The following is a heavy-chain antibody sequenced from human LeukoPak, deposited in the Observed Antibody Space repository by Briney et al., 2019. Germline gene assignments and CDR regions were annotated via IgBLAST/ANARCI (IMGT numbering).Heavy chain of an antibody. V-gene: IGHV4-61*02. CDR2: IYTSGST. D-gene: IGHD3-3*01. CDR1: GGSISSGSYY. Sequence: SETLSLTCTVSGGSISSGSYYWSWIRQPAGKGLEWIGRIYTSGSTNYNPSLKSRVTISVDTSKNQFSLKLSSVTAADTAVYYCARGLFGVVNSGYYFDYWGQGTLVTVSS. CDR3: ARGLFGVVNSGYYFDY. J-gene: IGHJ4*02.